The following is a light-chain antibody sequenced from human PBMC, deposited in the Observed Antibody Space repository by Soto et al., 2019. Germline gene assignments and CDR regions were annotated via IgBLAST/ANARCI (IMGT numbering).Light chain of an antibody. Sequence: AILMTQSPSSLSSSTGDRVTITFLASQGISSYLAWYQQKPGKAPKLLIYAASTSQSGVPSRFSGSGSGTDFTLTISCLQSEDFATYYCQQYYSYPKTFGQGTKVDIK. J-gene: IGKJ1*01. CDR2: AAS. V-gene: IGKV1-8*01. CDR1: QGISSY. CDR3: QQYYSYPKT.